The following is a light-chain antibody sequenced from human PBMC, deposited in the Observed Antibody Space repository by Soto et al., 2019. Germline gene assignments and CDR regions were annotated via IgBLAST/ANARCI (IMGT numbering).Light chain of an antibody. CDR3: QSYDISLSVV. Sequence: QPVLTQPPSVSGAPGQRVTISCTGSSSNIGAGYDVHWYHQLPGTAPKLLIYGNSNRPSGVPDRFSGSKSGTSASLAITGLQAEDEAAYYCQSYDISLSVVFGGGTKLTVL. J-gene: IGLJ2*01. V-gene: IGLV1-40*01. CDR2: GNS. CDR1: SSNIGAGYD.